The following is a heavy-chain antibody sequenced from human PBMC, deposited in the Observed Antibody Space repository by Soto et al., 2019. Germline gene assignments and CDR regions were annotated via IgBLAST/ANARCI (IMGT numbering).Heavy chain of an antibody. CDR2: IYWDDDK. CDR1: GFSLSTSGVG. J-gene: IGHJ6*02. Sequence: SGPTLVNPTQTLTLTCTFSGFSLSTSGVGVGWIRQPPGKALEWLALIYWDDDKRYSPSLRSRLTINKDTSKNQVVLTMTNMDPVDTATYYCIQSRCGGDCLQSYASHYYHGMDVWGQGTTVTVSS. CDR3: IQSRCGGDCLQSYASHYYHGMDV. D-gene: IGHD2-21*02. V-gene: IGHV2-5*02.